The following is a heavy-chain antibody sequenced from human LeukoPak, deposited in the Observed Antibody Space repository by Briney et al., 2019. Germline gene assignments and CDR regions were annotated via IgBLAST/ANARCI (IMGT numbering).Heavy chain of an antibody. CDR3: ARGEGGYCSGGSCYFDY. CDR2: IIPILGIA. CDR1: GGTFSSYA. Sequence: ASVKVSCKASGGTFSSYAISWVRQAPGQGLEWMGRIIPILGIANYAQKFQGRVTITADKSTSTAYMELSSLRSEDTAVYYCARGEGGYCSGGSCYFDYWGQGTLVTVSS. V-gene: IGHV1-69*04. D-gene: IGHD2-15*01. J-gene: IGHJ4*02.